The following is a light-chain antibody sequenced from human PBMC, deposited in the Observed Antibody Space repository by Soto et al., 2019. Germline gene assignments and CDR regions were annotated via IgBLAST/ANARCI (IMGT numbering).Light chain of an antibody. V-gene: IGLV2-8*01. Sequence: QSALTQPPSASGSPGQSVTISCTGTTSDIGGYNYVSWYQQHPGKAPKVMIYEVSQRPSGVPDRFSGSKSGNTASLTVSGLQAEDEAEYYCSSYADNNIYIFGTGTKVTVL. CDR1: TSDIGGYNY. J-gene: IGLJ1*01. CDR3: SSYADNNIYI. CDR2: EVS.